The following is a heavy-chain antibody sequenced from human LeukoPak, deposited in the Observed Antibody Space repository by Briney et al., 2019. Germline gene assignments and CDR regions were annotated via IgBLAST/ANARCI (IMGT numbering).Heavy chain of an antibody. Sequence: SETLSLICSVSGDSMTNWYWGWMRQSAGKGLEWIGRIYSSGRTNYHSSLKSRVTISLDQSKNQFSLRLTSLTAADTARYYCAREGFEGSYGPWGQGILVTVSS. J-gene: IGHJ5*02. CDR3: AREGFEGSYGP. V-gene: IGHV4-4*07. D-gene: IGHD3-10*01. CDR1: GDSMTNWY. CDR2: IYSSGRT.